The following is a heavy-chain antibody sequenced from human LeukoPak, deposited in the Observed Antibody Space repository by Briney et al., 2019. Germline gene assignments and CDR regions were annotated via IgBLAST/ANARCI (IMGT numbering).Heavy chain of an antibody. J-gene: IGHJ4*02. CDR3: ARDQGSGSRISDY. Sequence: ASVKVSCKASGYTFTNYYMHWVRQAPGQGLEWMGIINPTGGSTNYAQNFQGRVIVTRDTSTSTVYMELSSLRSEDTAVYYCARDQGSGSRISDYWGQGTLVTVSS. CDR1: GYTFTNYY. D-gene: IGHD6-19*01. CDR2: INPTGGST. V-gene: IGHV1-46*01.